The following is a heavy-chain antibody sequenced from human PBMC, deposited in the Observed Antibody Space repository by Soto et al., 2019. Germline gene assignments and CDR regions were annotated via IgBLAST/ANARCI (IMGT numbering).Heavy chain of an antibody. CDR2: ISAYNGNT. Sequence: QVQLVQSGAEVKKPGASVKVSCKASGYTFTSYGISWVRQAPGQGLEWMGWISAYNGNTNYAQKLQGRVTMTTDTSKRTAYVELGRLGSDDTAVYYCARVGQQLVFPGYYYYYYMDVWGKGTTVTVSS. CDR1: GYTFTSYG. CDR3: ARVGQQLVFPGYYYYYYMDV. D-gene: IGHD6-13*01. V-gene: IGHV1-18*01. J-gene: IGHJ6*03.